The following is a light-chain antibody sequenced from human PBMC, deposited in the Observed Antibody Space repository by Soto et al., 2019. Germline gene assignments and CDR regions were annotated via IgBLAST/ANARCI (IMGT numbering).Light chain of an antibody. V-gene: IGLV2-14*01. CDR2: DVT. J-gene: IGLJ1*01. Sequence: QSVLTQPASVSGSPGQWITISCTGTSSDVGGYNYVSSYQQHPVKAPKLMIYDVTNRPSGVSDRFSGSKSGNTASLTISGLQAEDEADYYCSSYTSSSTPYVFGTGTKLTVL. CDR3: SSYTSSSTPYV. CDR1: SSDVGGYNY.